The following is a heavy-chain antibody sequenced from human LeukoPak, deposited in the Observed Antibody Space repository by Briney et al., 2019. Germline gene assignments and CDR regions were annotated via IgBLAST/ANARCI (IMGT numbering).Heavy chain of an antibody. CDR3: ARGGPPKTWIQLWGWFDP. CDR2: INPNSGGT. CDR1: GYTFTCYY. Sequence: ASVKVSCKASGYTFTCYYMHWVRQAPGQGLEWMGWINPNSGGTNYAQNFQGRVTMTRDTSISTAYMELSRLRSDDTAVYYCARGGPPKTWIQLWGWFDPWGQGTLVTVSS. V-gene: IGHV1-2*02. D-gene: IGHD5-18*01. J-gene: IGHJ5*02.